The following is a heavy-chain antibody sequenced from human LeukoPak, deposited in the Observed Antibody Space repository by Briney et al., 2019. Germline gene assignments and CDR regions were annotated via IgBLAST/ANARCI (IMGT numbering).Heavy chain of an antibody. CDR1: GFTFDDYA. J-gene: IGHJ4*02. CDR2: ISWNSGSI. D-gene: IGHD2-2*01. V-gene: IGHV3-9*01. CDR3: AKARGDFCSSTSCYFDY. Sequence: SLRLSCAASGFTFDDYAMHWVRPAPGKGLEWVSGISWNSGSIGYADSVKGRFTITRDNAKNSLYLQMNSLRAEDTALYYCAKARGDFCSSTSCYFDYWGQGTLVTVSS.